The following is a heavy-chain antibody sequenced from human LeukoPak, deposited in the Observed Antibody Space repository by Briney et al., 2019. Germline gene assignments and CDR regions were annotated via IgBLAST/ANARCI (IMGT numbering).Heavy chain of an antibody. Sequence: SETLSLTCSVSGGSIGRGSYYWGWIRQSPGKGLAWIGYISYSGTADYNPSLKSRVTISVDMSKNQFSLKLSSMAAADTAVYYCARGVPYYNFDRSKRVPWGFDYWGQGTLVTVSS. CDR3: ARGVPYYNFDRSKRVPWGFDY. D-gene: IGHD3-9*01. J-gene: IGHJ4*02. CDR1: GGSIGRGSYY. CDR2: ISYSGTA. V-gene: IGHV4-61*01.